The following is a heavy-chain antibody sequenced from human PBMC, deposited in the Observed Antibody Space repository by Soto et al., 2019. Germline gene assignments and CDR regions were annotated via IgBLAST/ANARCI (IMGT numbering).Heavy chain of an antibody. J-gene: IGHJ6*02. Sequence: PGESLKISCKGSGYSFTSYWIGWVRQMPGKGLEWMGIIYPGDSDTRYSPSFQGQVTISADKSISTAYLQWSSLKASDTAMYYCARRGGVGATSSDYYGMDVWGQGTTVTVSS. V-gene: IGHV5-51*01. CDR1: GYSFTSYW. D-gene: IGHD1-26*01. CDR3: ARRGGVGATSSDYYGMDV. CDR2: IYPGDSDT.